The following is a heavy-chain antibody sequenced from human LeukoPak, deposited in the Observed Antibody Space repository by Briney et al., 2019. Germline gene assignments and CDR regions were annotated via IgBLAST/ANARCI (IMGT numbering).Heavy chain of an antibody. CDR3: AKYRSGALDWYFEL. J-gene: IGHJ2*01. V-gene: IGHV4-38-2*02. CDR1: GSSINSGSY. D-gene: IGHD6-25*01. CDR2: FYHSETT. Sequence: SETLSLTCSVSGSSINSGSYWGWIRQSPGKGLEWIGSFYHSETTYYNPSLKSRVTISVDTSKSQFSLKVNSVTAADTAVYYCAKYRSGALDWYFELWGRGTLVTVSS.